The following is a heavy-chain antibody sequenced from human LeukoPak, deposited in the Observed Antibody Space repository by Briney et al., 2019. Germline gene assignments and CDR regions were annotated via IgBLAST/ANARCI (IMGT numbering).Heavy chain of an antibody. CDR1: GGSISSGGYY. D-gene: IGHD3-22*01. CDR2: IYYSGST. J-gene: IGHJ4*02. Sequence: SQTLSLTCTVSGGSISSGGYYWRWIRQHPGKGLEWVGYIYYSGSTYYNPSLKSRVTISVDTSKNQFSLKLSSVTAADTAVYYCARHDSSGYYSDYWGQGTLVTVSS. V-gene: IGHV4-31*03. CDR3: ARHDSSGYYSDY.